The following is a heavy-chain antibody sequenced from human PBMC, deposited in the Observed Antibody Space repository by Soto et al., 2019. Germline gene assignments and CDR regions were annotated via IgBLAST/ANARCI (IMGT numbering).Heavy chain of an antibody. CDR2: INPNSGGT. Sequence: SVKVSCNASGYTFTGYYMHWVRQAPVQGLEWMGWINPNSGGTNYAQKFQGWVTMTRDTSISTAYMELSRLRSDDTAVYYCARVGDSSSYDAFDIWGQGTMVTVSS. V-gene: IGHV1-2*04. J-gene: IGHJ3*02. D-gene: IGHD6-6*01. CDR3: ARVGDSSSYDAFDI. CDR1: GYTFTGYY.